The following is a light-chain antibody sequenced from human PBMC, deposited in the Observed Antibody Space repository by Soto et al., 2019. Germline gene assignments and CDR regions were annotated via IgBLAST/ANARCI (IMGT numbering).Light chain of an antibody. V-gene: IGKV4-1*01. CDR1: XXFLDSSNNKNY. J-gene: IGKJ5*01. CDR3: QQYFTTPIT. CDR2: WAS. Sequence: DIVMTHSPDSRAFCLCERSTXXCXXSXXFLDSSNNKNYIAWYQQKPGQPPKLLIYWASTRESGVPDRFSGSGSGTDFTLTISTLQAEDVAIYHCQQYFTTPITFGQGTRLEIK.